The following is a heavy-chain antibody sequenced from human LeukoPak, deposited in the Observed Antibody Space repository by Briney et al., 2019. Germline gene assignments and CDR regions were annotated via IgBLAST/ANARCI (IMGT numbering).Heavy chain of an antibody. CDR3: ARDRVLWRGAYYYYYGMDV. Sequence: ASVKVSCKASGYTFTGYYMHWVRQAPGQGFEWMGWINPNSGGTNYAQKFQGRVTMTRDTSISTAYMELSRLRSDDTAVYYCARDRVLWRGAYYYYYGMDVWGQGTTVTVSS. J-gene: IGHJ6*02. CDR1: GYTFTGYY. D-gene: IGHD3-3*01. V-gene: IGHV1-2*02. CDR2: INPNSGGT.